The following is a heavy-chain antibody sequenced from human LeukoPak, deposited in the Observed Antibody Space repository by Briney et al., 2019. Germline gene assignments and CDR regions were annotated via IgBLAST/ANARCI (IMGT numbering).Heavy chain of an antibody. D-gene: IGHD6-13*01. CDR3: AKSVRYSSSWYPFDY. CDR1: GFTFSSYA. V-gene: IGHV3-23*01. Sequence: GGSLRLSCAASGFTFSSYAMSWVRQAPGKGLEWVSAISGSGGSTYYADSVKGRFTISRDNSKNTLYLQMNSLRAEDTAVYYCAKSVRYSSSWYPFDYWGQGTLVTVSS. J-gene: IGHJ4*02. CDR2: ISGSGGST.